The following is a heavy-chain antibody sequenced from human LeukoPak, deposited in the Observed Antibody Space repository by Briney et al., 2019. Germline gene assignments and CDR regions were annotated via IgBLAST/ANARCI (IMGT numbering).Heavy chain of an antibody. V-gene: IGHV3-30*04. D-gene: IGHD2-2*01. Sequence: GRSLRLSCAASGFTFSSYAMHWVRQAPGKGLEWVAVISYDGSNKYYADSVKGRFTISRDNSKNTLYLQMNSLRAEDTAVYYCARDHFIVVVPAAMSPSDYYGMGVWGQGTTVTVSS. CDR3: ARDHFIVVVPAAMSPSDYYGMGV. J-gene: IGHJ6*02. CDR1: GFTFSSYA. CDR2: ISYDGSNK.